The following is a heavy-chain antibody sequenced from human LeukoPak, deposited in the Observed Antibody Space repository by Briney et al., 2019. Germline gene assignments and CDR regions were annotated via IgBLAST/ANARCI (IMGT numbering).Heavy chain of an antibody. Sequence: GGSLRLSCAASGFTFRSYAMSWVRQAPGKGLDWVSTITGSGGTTYYADSADSVKGRLTISRDNSKNTLYLQMNSLTAEDTAVYYCAKLRGCTAHDSDYFDYWGQGTLVTVSS. V-gene: IGHV3-23*01. J-gene: IGHJ4*02. CDR3: AKLRGCTAHDSDYFDY. CDR1: GFTFRSYA. D-gene: IGHD5-12*01. CDR2: ITGSGGTT.